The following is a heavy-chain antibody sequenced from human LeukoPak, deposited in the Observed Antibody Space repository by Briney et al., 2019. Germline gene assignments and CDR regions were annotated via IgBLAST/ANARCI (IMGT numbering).Heavy chain of an antibody. CDR1: GFTFSSYG. J-gene: IGHJ3*02. D-gene: IGHD3-9*01. CDR3: ARGQTYYDILTGYHYDAFDI. CDR2: IWYDGSNK. V-gene: IGHV3-33*01. Sequence: GRSLRLSCAASGFTFSSYGMHWVRQAPGKGLEWVAVIWYDGSNKYYADSVKGRFTISRDNSKNTLYLQMNSLRAEDTAVYYCARGQTYYDILTGYHYDAFDIWGQGTMVIVSS.